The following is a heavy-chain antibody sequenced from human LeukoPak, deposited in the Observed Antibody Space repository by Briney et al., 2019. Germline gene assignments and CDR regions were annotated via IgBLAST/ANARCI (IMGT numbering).Heavy chain of an antibody. CDR1: GNSFTRYW. CDR3: AGHAYHDDNSDYYFGY. J-gene: IGHJ4*02. D-gene: IGHD3-22*01. V-gene: IGHV5-51*01. CDR2: IYPGESDI. Sequence: GESLKISCKGSGNSFTRYWIGWVRQMPGKGLEWMGLIYPGESDIRYSPSFEGQVTISADKSISTAYLQWSSLKASDTAMYYCAGHAYHDDNSDYYFGYWGQGTLVTVSS.